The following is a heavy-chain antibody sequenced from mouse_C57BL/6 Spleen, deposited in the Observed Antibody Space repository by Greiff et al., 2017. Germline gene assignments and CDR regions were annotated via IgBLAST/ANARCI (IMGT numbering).Heavy chain of an antibody. CDR3: ARKIPIYYYGSSSDAMDY. J-gene: IGHJ4*01. V-gene: IGHV1-22*01. D-gene: IGHD1-1*01. CDR2: INPNNGGT. Sequence: EVQLKESGPELVKPGASVKMSCKASGYTFTDYNMHWVKQSHGKSLGWIGYINPNNGGTSSNHKFKGKAPLTVNKSSSTAYKPLRSLTSEDSAVYYWARKIPIYYYGSSSDAMDYWGPGTSVTVSS. CDR1: GYTFTDYN.